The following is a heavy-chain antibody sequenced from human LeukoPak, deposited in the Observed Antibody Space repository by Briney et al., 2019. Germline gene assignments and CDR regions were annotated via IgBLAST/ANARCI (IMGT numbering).Heavy chain of an antibody. Sequence: ASVKVSCKASGYTFTSYGINWVRQAPGQGLEWMGWISAYNGNTNYAQKLQGRVTMTTDTSTSTAYMELRSLRSDDTAVYYCARDKDIVVVPAALPIEYYYGMDVWGQGTTVTVSS. D-gene: IGHD2-2*01. J-gene: IGHJ6*02. V-gene: IGHV1-18*01. CDR3: ARDKDIVVVPAALPIEYYYGMDV. CDR1: GYTFTSYG. CDR2: ISAYNGNT.